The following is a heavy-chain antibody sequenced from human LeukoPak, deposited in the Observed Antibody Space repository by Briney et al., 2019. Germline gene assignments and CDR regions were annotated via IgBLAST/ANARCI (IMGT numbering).Heavy chain of an antibody. V-gene: IGHV3-7*01. CDR1: GFTFNSYW. Sequence: GGSLRLSCVASGFTFNSYWMSWVRQTPGKGLEWVANIKEDGSEKYYVDSVKGRFTVSRDNAKNSLYLEMSNLRAEDTAVYYCARDSRGNDYWGQGTLVTVSS. CDR2: IKEDGSEK. D-gene: IGHD4-23*01. CDR3: ARDSRGNDY. J-gene: IGHJ4*02.